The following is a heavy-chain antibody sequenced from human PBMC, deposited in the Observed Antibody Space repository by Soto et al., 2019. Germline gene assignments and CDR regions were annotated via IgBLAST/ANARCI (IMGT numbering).Heavy chain of an antibody. CDR2: IKQDGSEK. Sequence: PGGSLRLSCAASGFTFSSYWMSWVRQAPGKGLEWVANIKQDGSEKYYVDSVKGRFTISRDNAKNSLYLQMNSLRAEDTAVYYCARDSKELYYYDSSGYYSSPVDYWGQGTLVTVSS. D-gene: IGHD3-22*01. CDR3: ARDSKELYYYDSSGYYSSPVDY. CDR1: GFTFSSYW. J-gene: IGHJ4*02. V-gene: IGHV3-7*03.